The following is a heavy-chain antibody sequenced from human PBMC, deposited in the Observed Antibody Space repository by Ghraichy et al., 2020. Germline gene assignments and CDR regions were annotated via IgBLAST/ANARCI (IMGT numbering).Heavy chain of an antibody. D-gene: IGHD2-21*01. CDR1: GFTFSSYW. J-gene: IGHJ3*02. CDR2: IKQDGSEK. CDR3: ARAQLYCGGDCHYAFDI. V-gene: IGHV3-7*01. Sequence: GSLRLSCAASGFTFSSYWMSWVRQAPGKGLEWVANIKQDGSEKYYVDSVKGRFTISRDNAKNSLYLQMNSLRAEDTAVYYCARAQLYCGGDCHYAFDIWGQGTMVTVSS.